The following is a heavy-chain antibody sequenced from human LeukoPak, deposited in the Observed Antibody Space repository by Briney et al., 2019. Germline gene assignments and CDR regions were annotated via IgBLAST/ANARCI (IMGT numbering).Heavy chain of an antibody. CDR1: GGTFSSYA. V-gene: IGHV1-69*13. CDR2: IIPIFGTA. J-gene: IGHJ4*02. Sequence: SVKVSCKASGGTFSSYAISWVRQAPGQGLEWMGGIIPIFGTANYAQKFQGRVTITADESTSTAYMELCSLRSEDTAVYYCAREYSSGWYYFDYWGQGTLVTVSS. D-gene: IGHD6-19*01. CDR3: AREYSSGWYYFDY.